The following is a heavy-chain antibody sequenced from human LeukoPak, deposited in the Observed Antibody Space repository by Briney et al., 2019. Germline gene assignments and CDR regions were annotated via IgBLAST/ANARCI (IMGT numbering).Heavy chain of an antibody. CDR2: IYPDDSDI. Sequence: GESLNISCKASGYSFTNYWIGWVRQMPGKGLEWMGIIYPDDSDIRYSLSFQGQVTISADKSINTAYLQWSSLKASDTAMYYCARHGYSGYDYPDYWGQGTLVTVSS. CDR1: GYSFTNYW. V-gene: IGHV5-51*01. J-gene: IGHJ4*02. CDR3: ARHGYSGYDYPDY. D-gene: IGHD5-12*01.